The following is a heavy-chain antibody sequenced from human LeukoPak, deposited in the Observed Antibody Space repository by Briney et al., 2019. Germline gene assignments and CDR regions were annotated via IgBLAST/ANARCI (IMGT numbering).Heavy chain of an antibody. D-gene: IGHD1-14*01. CDR2: IKSDGSVT. V-gene: IGHV3-74*01. CDR3: ARDHDAVGTTIDH. J-gene: IGHJ4*02. CDR1: GFTFSSYW. Sequence: GGSLRLSCAASGFTFSSYWMHWVRQAPGEGLVWVSRIKSDGSVTWYADSVKGRFTISRDNAKNMLYLQMNSLRDEDTAVYFCARDHDAVGTTIDHWGQRTLVTVSS.